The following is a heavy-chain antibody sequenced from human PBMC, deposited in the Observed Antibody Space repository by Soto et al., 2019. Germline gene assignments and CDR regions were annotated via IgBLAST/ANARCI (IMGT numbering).Heavy chain of an antibody. CDR2: IYYSGRT. CDR3: ARGSSSWPYYFDF. J-gene: IGHJ4*02. D-gene: IGHD6-13*01. V-gene: IGHV4-59*01. Sequence: QVQLQESGPGLVKPSEALSLACSVSGGSISTYYWSWIRQPPEKGLEWIGFIYYSGRTNYNPSLKSRVTISVDTSKNQFSLKLSSVTAADTAVYYCARGSSSWPYYFDFWGQGALVTVSS. CDR1: GGSISTYY.